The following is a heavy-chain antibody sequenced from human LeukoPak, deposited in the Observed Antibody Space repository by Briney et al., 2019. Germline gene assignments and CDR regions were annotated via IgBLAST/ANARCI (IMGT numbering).Heavy chain of an antibody. V-gene: IGHV1-18*01. J-gene: IGHJ4*02. Sequence: ASVKVSCKASGFNLVRQAPGQGLEWMGWISAYNSNTHYAQKLQGRVTMTSDTSTSTAYMEVRSLRSDDTAVYYCARDVGRGFDYWGQGTLVTVSS. CDR1: GFNL. CDR2: ISAYNSNT. CDR3: ARDVGRGFDY. D-gene: IGHD3-22*01.